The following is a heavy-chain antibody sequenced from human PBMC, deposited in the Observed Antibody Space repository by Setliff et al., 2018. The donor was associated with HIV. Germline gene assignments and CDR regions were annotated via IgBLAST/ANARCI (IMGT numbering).Heavy chain of an antibody. CDR2: ISYSGSAI. V-gene: IGHV3-48*03. Sequence: PGGSLRLSCTASGFTFINYEMNWVRQAPGKGLEWVAYISYSGSAIHYADSVKGRFTISRDNAKNSLYLQMNSLRAEDTAVYYCAKNDILTGYYKGVDYWGQGTLVTVSS. CDR1: GFTFINYE. CDR3: AKNDILTGYYKGVDY. D-gene: IGHD3-9*01. J-gene: IGHJ4*02.